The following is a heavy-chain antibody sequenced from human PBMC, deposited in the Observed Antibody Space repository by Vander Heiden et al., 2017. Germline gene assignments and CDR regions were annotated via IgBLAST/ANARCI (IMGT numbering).Heavy chain of an antibody. CDR1: GFTFSGYN. CDR3: ARDRTFYGAGDDGFDV. CDR2: VWFDGGDK. J-gene: IGHJ3*01. Sequence: QVRLVESGGGVVQPGRSLRLSCAASGFTFSGYNMHWFRQAPGKGLEWVAVVWFDGGDKYYGDSVKGRFTISRDNSKNTVFLQIKSLRGEDTAVYYCARDRTFYGAGDDGFDVWGQGTMVSVSS. V-gene: IGHV3-33*01. D-gene: IGHD3-16*01.